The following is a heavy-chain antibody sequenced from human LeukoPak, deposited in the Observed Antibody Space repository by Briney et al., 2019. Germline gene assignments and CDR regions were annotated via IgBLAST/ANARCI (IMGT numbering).Heavy chain of an antibody. CDR2: IYSGGST. D-gene: IGHD3-9*01. Sequence: GGSLRLSCAASGFTVSSNYMTWVRQAPGKGLEWVSVIYSGGSTYYADSVQGRFTISRDNSKNTLYLQMNSLRAEDTAVYYCAKDWYYDILTGPGALNYWGQGTLVTVSS. V-gene: IGHV3-53*01. CDR1: GFTVSSNY. CDR3: AKDWYYDILTGPGALNY. J-gene: IGHJ4*02.